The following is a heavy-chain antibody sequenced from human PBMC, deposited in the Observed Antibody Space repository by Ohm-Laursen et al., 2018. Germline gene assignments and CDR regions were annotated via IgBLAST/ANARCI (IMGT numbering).Heavy chain of an antibody. D-gene: IGHD2-15*01. CDR1: GFSFSNYG. CDR2: TYYDGSNK. V-gene: IGHV3-30*18. Sequence: SLRLSCAASGFSFSNYGMHWVRQAPGKGLEWVAVTYYDGSNKYYADSVKGRFTISRDNSKNTLYLQMNSLRAEDTAVYYCAKDRRYCGGGSCYTESAFDIWGQGTMVTVSS. CDR3: AKDRRYCGGGSCYTESAFDI. J-gene: IGHJ3*02.